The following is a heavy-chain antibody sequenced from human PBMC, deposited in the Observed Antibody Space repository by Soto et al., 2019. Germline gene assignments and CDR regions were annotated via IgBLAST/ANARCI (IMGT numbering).Heavy chain of an antibody. V-gene: IGHV4-34*01. Sequence: PSETLSLTCAVYGGSFSGYYWSWIRQPPGKGLEWIGEINHSGSTNYNPSLKSRVTISVDTSKNQFSLKLSSVTAADTAVYYCARRWGGYCSSTSCYPYYYGMDVWGQGTTVTVSS. CDR2: INHSGST. CDR3: ARRWGGYCSSTSCYPYYYGMDV. J-gene: IGHJ6*02. D-gene: IGHD2-2*01. CDR1: GGSFSGYY.